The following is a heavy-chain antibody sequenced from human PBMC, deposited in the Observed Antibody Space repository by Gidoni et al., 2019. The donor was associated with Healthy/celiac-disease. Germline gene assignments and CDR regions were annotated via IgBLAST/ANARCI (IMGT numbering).Heavy chain of an antibody. Sequence: QVQLQESGPGLVKPSQTLSLTCTVSGGSISRGDYYWSWIRQPPGKGLEWIGYIYYSGSTYYNPSLKSRVTISVDTSKNQFSLKLSSVTAADTAVYYCASTIAAGGRGFGYWGQGTLVTVSS. J-gene: IGHJ4*02. CDR3: ASTIAAGGRGFGY. D-gene: IGHD6-13*01. V-gene: IGHV4-30-4*01. CDR2: IYYSGST. CDR1: GGSISRGDYY.